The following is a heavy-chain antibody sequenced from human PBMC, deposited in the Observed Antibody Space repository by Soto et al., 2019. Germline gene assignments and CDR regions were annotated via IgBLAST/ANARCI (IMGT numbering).Heavy chain of an antibody. V-gene: IGHV3-11*05. J-gene: IGHJ5*02. CDR2: ISSSSSYT. Sequence: QVQLVESGGGLVKPGGSLRLSCAASGFTFSDYYMSWIRQAPGKGLEWVSYISSSSSYTNDADSVKGRFTISSDNAKNSLYLQMNSLRAEDTAVYYCASEPKGIAAAVPWFDPWGQGTLVTVSS. D-gene: IGHD6-13*01. CDR1: GFTFSDYY. CDR3: ASEPKGIAAAVPWFDP.